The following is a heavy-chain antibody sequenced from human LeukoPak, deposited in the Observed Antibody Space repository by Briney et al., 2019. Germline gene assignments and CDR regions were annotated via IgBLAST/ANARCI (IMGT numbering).Heavy chain of an antibody. CDR1: GFTFSNAW. CDR2: IKSKIDGGTA. V-gene: IGHV3-15*01. CDR3: ASDRWDHLRSGGYYYDY. Sequence: GGSLRLSCAAPGFTFSNAWVSWVRQAPGKGLEWVGRIKSKIDGGTADYAAPVKGRFTISRDDSESTVYLQMNSLRTEDTAVYCCASDRWDHLRSGGYYYDYWGQGALVTVSS. D-gene: IGHD1-26*01. J-gene: IGHJ4*02.